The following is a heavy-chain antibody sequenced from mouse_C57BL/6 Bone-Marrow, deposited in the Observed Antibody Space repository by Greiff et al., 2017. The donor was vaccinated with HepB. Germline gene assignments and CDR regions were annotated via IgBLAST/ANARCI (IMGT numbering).Heavy chain of an antibody. V-gene: IGHV1-62-2*01. Sequence: QVQLQQSGAELVKPGASVKLSCKASGYTFTEYTIHWVKQRSGQGLEWIGWFYPGSGSIKYNEKFKDKATLTADKSSSTVYMELSRLTSEDSAVYFCARHEDRRHYSNSAWFAYWGQGTLVTVSA. CDR1: GYTFTEYT. CDR2: FYPGSGSI. CDR3: ARHEDRRHYSNSAWFAY. D-gene: IGHD2-5*01. J-gene: IGHJ3*01.